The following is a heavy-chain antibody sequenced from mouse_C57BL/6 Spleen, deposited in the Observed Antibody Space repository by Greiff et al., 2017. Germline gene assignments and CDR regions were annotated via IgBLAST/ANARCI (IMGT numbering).Heavy chain of an antibody. CDR3: ARDYGSSSLDFDD. V-gene: IGHV1-85*01. Sequence: VKLVESGPELVKPGASVKLSCKASGYTFTSYDINWVKQRPGQGLEWIGWIYPRDGSTKYNEKFKGTATLTVDTSSSTAYMELHSLTSENSAVYVCARDYGSSSLDFDDWGQGTTLTVSS. CDR2: IYPRDGST. CDR1: GYTFTSYD. D-gene: IGHD1-1*01. J-gene: IGHJ2*01.